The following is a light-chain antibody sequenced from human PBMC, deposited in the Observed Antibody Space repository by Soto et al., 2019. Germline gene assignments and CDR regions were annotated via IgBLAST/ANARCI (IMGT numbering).Light chain of an antibody. CDR1: SNNIGSYDY. V-gene: IGLV2-8*01. J-gene: IGLJ1*01. Sequence: QSALTQPPSASGSPGQSVTISCAGTSNNIGSYDYVSWYRQHPGQAPKLLIYEVTKRPSGVPDRFSGSKSGNTASLTVSGLHAEDEADYYCSSFVGVNSYVFGTGTKLTVL. CDR2: EVT. CDR3: SSFVGVNSYV.